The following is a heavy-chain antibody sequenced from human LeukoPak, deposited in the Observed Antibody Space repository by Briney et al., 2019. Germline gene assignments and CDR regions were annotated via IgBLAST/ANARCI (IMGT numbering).Heavy chain of an antibody. Sequence: GGSLRLSCTASGFKFDDYGMTWVRQAPGKGLEWVSAISGSGGSTYYADSVKGRFTISRDNSKNTLYLQMNSLRAEDTAVYYCAKDSDSGFDYWGQGTLVTVSS. V-gene: IGHV3-23*01. D-gene: IGHD3-10*01. CDR2: ISGSGGST. J-gene: IGHJ4*02. CDR1: GFKFDDYG. CDR3: AKDSDSGFDY.